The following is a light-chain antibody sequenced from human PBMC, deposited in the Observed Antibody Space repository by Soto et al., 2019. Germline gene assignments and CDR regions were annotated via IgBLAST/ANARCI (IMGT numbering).Light chain of an antibody. J-gene: IGKJ5*01. V-gene: IGKV1-5*03. CDR2: KAS. CDR3: QQYQTYST. CDR1: QSITGW. Sequence: DIQMTQSPSTLSASVGDRVTITCRASQSITGWLAWFQQKPGKAPKLLISKASSLQSGVPSRFSGSGSGTEFTLTISSLQPDDFATYFCQQYQTYSTFGQGTRLEIK.